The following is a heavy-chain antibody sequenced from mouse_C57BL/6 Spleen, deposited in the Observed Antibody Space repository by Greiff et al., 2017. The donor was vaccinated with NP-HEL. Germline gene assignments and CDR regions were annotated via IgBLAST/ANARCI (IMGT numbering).Heavy chain of an antibody. V-gene: IGHV1-52*01. CDR3: ARGGDTWEGYYFDY. CDR1: GYTFTSYW. D-gene: IGHD4-1*01. CDR2: IDPSDSET. Sequence: VQLQQPGAELVRPGSSVKLSCKASGYTFTSYWMHWVKQRPIQGLEWIGNIDPSDSETHYNQKFKDKATLTVDKSSSTAYMQLSSLTSEDSAVYYCARGGDTWEGYYFDYWGQGTTLTVSS. J-gene: IGHJ2*01.